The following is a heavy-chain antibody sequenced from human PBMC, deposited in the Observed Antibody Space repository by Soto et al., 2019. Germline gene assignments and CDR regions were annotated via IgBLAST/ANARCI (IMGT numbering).Heavy chain of an antibody. CDR3: ARHISGRIKVLGY. V-gene: IGHV1-18*01. D-gene: IGHD6-19*01. Sequence: QVQLVQSGAQVKKPGASVKVSCKASGYTFTSYGVIWVRQAPGQGLEWMGWISPFNGNTNYAQKFQGRIAMTTDTSTTTAYMELRSLTSDDTAVYYCARHISGRIKVLGYWGQGTLVTVSS. CDR1: GYTFTSYG. J-gene: IGHJ4*02. CDR2: ISPFNGNT.